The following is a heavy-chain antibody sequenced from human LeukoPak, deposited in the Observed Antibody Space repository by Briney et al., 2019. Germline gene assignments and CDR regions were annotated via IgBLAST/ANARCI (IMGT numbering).Heavy chain of an antibody. J-gene: IGHJ4*02. V-gene: IGHV4-31*01. CDR1: GGSISSGTYH. CDR3: ARDRDRYGGTEY. D-gene: IGHD2-21*01. CDR2: ISHGGTT. Sequence: SETLSLTCTVSGGSISSGTYHWSWIRQYAGKGLEWIGHISHGGTTYYNPSLRSQVTISMDTSRNRFSLKLDSVTAADAALYYCARDRDRYGGTEYWGQGTLVTVSS.